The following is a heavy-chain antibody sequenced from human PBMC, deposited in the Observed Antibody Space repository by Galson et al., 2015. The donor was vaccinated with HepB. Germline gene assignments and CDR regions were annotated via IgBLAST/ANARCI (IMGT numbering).Heavy chain of an antibody. V-gene: IGHV3-30*04. CDR3: ARDAGINPAAIDWFDP. CDR2: ISYDGRNK. Sequence: SLRLSCAASGFTIRNYAIHWVRQAPGKGLEWVAVISYDGRNKYYADSVKGRFTISRDNSKNTLYLQMNSLRAEDTAVYYCARDAGINPAAIDWFDPWGQGTLVTVSS. J-gene: IGHJ5*02. D-gene: IGHD2-2*02. CDR1: GFTIRNYA.